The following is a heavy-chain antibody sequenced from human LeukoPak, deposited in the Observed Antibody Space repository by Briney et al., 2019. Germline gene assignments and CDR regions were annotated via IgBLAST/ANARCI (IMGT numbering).Heavy chain of an antibody. V-gene: IGHV3-66*01. J-gene: IGHJ4*02. D-gene: IGHD3-22*01. CDR3: AKGHSSGYYDFAY. CDR1: GFTVSSNY. CDR2: IYSGGST. Sequence: PGGSLRLSCAASGFTVSSNYMSWVRQAPGKGLEWVSVIYSGGSTYYADSVKGRFNISRDNSKNTLYLQMNSLRAEDTAVYYCAKGHSSGYYDFAYWGQGTLVTVSS.